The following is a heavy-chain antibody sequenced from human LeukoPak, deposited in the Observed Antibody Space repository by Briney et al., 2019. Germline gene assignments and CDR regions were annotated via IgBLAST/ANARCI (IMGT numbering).Heavy chain of an antibody. Sequence: SETLSLTCTVSGGSISSYYWSWIRQPPGKGLEWIGYIYYSGSTNYNPSLKSRVTISVDTSKNQFSLKLSSVTAADTAVYYCARGIDDWLSYYFDYWGQGTLVTVSS. CDR1: GGSISSYY. D-gene: IGHD3-9*01. J-gene: IGHJ4*02. CDR3: ARGIDDWLSYYFDY. V-gene: IGHV4-59*01. CDR2: IYYSGST.